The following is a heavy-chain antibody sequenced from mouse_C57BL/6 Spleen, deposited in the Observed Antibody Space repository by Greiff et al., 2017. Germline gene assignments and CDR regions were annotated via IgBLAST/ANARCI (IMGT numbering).Heavy chain of an antibody. CDR1: GYTFTDYY. Sequence: QLQQSGPVLVKPGASVKMSCKASGYTFTDYYMNWVKQSHGKSLEWIGVINPYNGGTSYNQKFKGKATLTVDKSSSTAYMELNSLTSEDSAVYYCARRPLYGSSFDYWGQGTTLTVSS. V-gene: IGHV1-19*01. D-gene: IGHD1-1*01. CDR3: ARRPLYGSSFDY. J-gene: IGHJ2*01. CDR2: INPYNGGT.